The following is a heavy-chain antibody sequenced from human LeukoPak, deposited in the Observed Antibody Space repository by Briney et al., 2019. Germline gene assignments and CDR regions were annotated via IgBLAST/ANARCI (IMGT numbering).Heavy chain of an antibody. CDR2: IDPSDSYT. Sequence: GESLRISCKGSGYSFTSYWISWVRQMPGRGLEWMGRIDPSDSYTNYSPSFQGHVTISADKSISTAYLQWSSLKASDTAMYYCARAYYYDSSGYSEDAFDIWGQGTMVTVSS. CDR3: ARAYYYDSSGYSEDAFDI. D-gene: IGHD3-22*01. V-gene: IGHV5-10-1*01. CDR1: GYSFTSYW. J-gene: IGHJ3*02.